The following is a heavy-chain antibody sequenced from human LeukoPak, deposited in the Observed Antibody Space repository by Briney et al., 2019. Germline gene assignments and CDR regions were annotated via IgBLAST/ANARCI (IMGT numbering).Heavy chain of an antibody. Sequence: GGSLRLSCAASGFTFSSYAMSWVRQAPGKGLEWVSAISGSGGSTYYADSVKGRFTISRDNSKNTLYLQMNSLRAEDTAVYYRAKEDIVVVPAAVYNWFDPWGQGTLVTVSS. CDR2: ISGSGGST. CDR3: AKEDIVVVPAAVYNWFDP. CDR1: GFTFSSYA. V-gene: IGHV3-23*01. J-gene: IGHJ5*02. D-gene: IGHD2-2*01.